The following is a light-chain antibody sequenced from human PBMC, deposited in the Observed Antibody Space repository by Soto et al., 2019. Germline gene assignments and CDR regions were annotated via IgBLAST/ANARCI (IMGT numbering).Light chain of an antibody. Sequence: IVMTQSPGTLSVSPGERATLSCRASQTVSRHLAWYQTKAGQAPTLLXFGASTRATGIPDRFSGSGCGTDFTLTINSLEPEDFVVYDGQQRSNWPPITFCQGTRLEIK. CDR2: GAS. CDR1: QTVSRH. CDR3: QQRSNWPPIT. V-gene: IGKV3-15*01. J-gene: IGKJ5*01.